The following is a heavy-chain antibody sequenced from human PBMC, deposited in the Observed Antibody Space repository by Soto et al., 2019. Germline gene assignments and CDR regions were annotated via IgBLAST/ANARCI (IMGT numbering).Heavy chain of an antibody. CDR2: IDAGNGNT. CDR3: ARSIVVVTALDY. D-gene: IGHD2-21*02. Sequence: GASVKVSCKASGYTFTSYAMHWVRQAPGQRLEWMGWIDAGNGNTKYSQKFQGRVTITRDTSASTAYMELSSLRSEDTAVYYCARSIVVVTALDYWGQGTLVTVPQ. CDR1: GYTFTSYA. J-gene: IGHJ4*02. V-gene: IGHV1-3*01.